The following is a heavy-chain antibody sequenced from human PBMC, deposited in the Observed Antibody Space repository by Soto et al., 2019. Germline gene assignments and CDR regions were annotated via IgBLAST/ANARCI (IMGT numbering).Heavy chain of an antibody. V-gene: IGHV3-23*01. Sequence: EVQLLESGGGLVQPGGSLRLSCAASGFTFSSYVMSWVRQAPGKGLDWVSSIGGTTDSTFYADSVKGRFTISRDNSKNKLFLQMNSLRVEDTDVYYCAKGRGTLGAFDIWGQGTMVTVSS. D-gene: IGHD1-1*01. CDR2: IGGTTDST. CDR3: AKGRGTLGAFDI. CDR1: GFTFSSYV. J-gene: IGHJ3*02.